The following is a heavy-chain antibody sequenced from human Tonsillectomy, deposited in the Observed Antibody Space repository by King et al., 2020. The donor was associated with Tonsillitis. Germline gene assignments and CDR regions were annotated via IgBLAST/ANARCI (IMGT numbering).Heavy chain of an antibody. CDR1: GVSITSRSYY. D-gene: IGHD6-19*01. J-gene: IGHJ5*02. CDR2: IYHSGNT. V-gene: IGHV4-39*01. Sequence: LQLQESGPGLVKPSETLSLTCTVSGVSITSRSYYWGWIRQPPGKGLEGIGSIYHSGNTYYNPSLKRRVIISVDTSKNQFSLKLSSVTAADTAVYYCVSPSNGWYAGWFDPWGQGTLVTVSS. CDR3: VSPSNGWYAGWFDP.